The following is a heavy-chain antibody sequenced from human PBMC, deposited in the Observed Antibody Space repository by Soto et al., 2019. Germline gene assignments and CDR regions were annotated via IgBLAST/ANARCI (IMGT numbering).Heavy chain of an antibody. CDR3: ARDYDSSGYYFDY. J-gene: IGHJ4*02. D-gene: IGHD3-22*01. CDR2: INASNGST. Sequence: ASVKVSCKASGYTFTSYGISWVRQAPGQGLEWMGRINASNGSTSYAQKFQGRVTMTRDTSTSTAYMELSSLRSEDTAVYYCARDYDSSGYYFDYWGQGTLVTVSS. CDR1: GYTFTSYG. V-gene: IGHV1-18*01.